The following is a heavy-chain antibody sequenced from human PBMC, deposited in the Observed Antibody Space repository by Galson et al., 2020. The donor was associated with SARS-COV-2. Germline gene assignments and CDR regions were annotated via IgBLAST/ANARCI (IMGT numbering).Heavy chain of an antibody. CDR1: GFNFNNAW. D-gene: IGHD5-12*01. J-gene: IGHJ4*02. Sequence: TGGSLRLSCAASGFNFNNAWMSWVRHVPGKGLEWVGRIKSKGSGGTTDYAAVVKGRFTVSRDDSKTTLYLQMNSLETEDTAVYYCGWDGYTYGNYWGQGTLVTVSS. CDR2: IKSKGSGGTT. CDR3: GWDGYTYGNY. V-gene: IGHV3-15*01.